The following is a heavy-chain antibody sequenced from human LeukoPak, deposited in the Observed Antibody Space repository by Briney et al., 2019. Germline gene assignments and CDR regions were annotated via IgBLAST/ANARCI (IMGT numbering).Heavy chain of an antibody. CDR3: ARDPPGA. V-gene: IGHV3-30-3*01. CDR1: GFAFSSYA. Sequence: PGGSLRLSCAASGFAFSSYAMHWVRQAPGKGLEWVAVISYDGSNKYYADSVKGRFTISRDNAKNSLYLQMNSLRAEDTAVYYCARDPPGAWGQGTLVTVSS. D-gene: IGHD2-8*02. J-gene: IGHJ4*02. CDR2: ISYDGSNK.